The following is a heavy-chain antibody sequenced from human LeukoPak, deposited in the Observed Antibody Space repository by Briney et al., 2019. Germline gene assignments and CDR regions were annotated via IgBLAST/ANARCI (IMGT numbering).Heavy chain of an antibody. CDR2: IGNEGST. CDR3: IRDLGLSHAYGAFDV. D-gene: IGHD3-16*01. J-gene: IGHJ3*01. CDR1: GFTFSLYD. V-gene: IGHV3-13*01. Sequence: GGSLRLSCAASGFTFSLYDMHWVRQATGKSLEWVSGIGNEGSTFYPGSLKGRYTISRDNAKNSLYLQMNSLSAEDTAVYYCIRDLGLSHAYGAFDVWGQGALVTVSS.